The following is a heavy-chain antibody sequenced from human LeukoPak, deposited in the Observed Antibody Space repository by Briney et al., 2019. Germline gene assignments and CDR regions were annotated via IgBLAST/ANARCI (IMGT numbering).Heavy chain of an antibody. V-gene: IGHV4-59*01. CDR2: ISYSGRT. Sequence: SETLSLTCTDPGGSISSDYWRWVRQPPGKGLGWSGYISYSGRTNFNPSLKSRVTISVDTSKNQYSLKLSSVTAADTAVYYCARGGTAGTNLNWFDPWGQGTLVTVSS. D-gene: IGHD1-1*01. CDR1: GGSISSDY. CDR3: ARGGTAGTNLNWFDP. J-gene: IGHJ5*02.